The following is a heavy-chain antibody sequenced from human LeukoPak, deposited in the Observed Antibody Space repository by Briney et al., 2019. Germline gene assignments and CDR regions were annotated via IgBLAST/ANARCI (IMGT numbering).Heavy chain of an antibody. Sequence: GGSLRLSCAASGFSFSDFGLSWVRQGPGKGLEWVSFISGSGRSTNYADSVKGRFTISRDTSTNTVFLQMSSLRANDTAVYYCARVPSDYGGPTPLFDHWGQGTLVTVSS. V-gene: IGHV3-23*01. CDR1: GFSFSDFG. CDR2: ISGSGRST. CDR3: ARVPSDYGGPTPLFDH. J-gene: IGHJ4*02. D-gene: IGHD4-23*01.